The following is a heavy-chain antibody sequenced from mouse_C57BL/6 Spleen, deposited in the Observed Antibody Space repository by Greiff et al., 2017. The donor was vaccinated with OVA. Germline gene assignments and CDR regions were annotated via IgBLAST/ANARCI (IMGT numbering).Heavy chain of an antibody. CDR3: ARESSYYAMDY. CDR2: IYPGVGDT. CDR1: GYAFSSSW. V-gene: IGHV1-82*01. J-gene: IGHJ4*01. D-gene: IGHD1-1*01. Sequence: QVQLQQSGPELVKPGASVKISCKASGYAFSSSWMNWVKQRPGKGLEWIGRIYPGVGDTNYNGKFKGKATLTADKSSSTAYMQLSSLTSEDSAVYFCARESSYYAMDYWGQGTSVTVSS.